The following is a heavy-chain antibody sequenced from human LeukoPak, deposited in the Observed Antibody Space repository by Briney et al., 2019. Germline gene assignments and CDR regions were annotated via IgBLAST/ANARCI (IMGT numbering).Heavy chain of an antibody. Sequence: PGGSLRLSCAASGFTFSSYGMHWGRQAPGKGLEWGAFIRYDGRNKYYADSVKGRFTISRDNYKNTLYLQMNSLRAEETAVYYCAKGSRIAAAGTVYFDYWGQGTLVTVSS. D-gene: IGHD6-13*01. CDR3: AKGSRIAAAGTVYFDY. CDR1: GFTFSSYG. V-gene: IGHV3-30*02. CDR2: IRYDGRNK. J-gene: IGHJ4*02.